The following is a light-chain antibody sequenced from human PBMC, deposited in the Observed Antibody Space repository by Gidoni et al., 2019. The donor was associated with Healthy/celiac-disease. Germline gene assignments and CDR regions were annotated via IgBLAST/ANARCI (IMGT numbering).Light chain of an antibody. Sequence: EIVLKQSPATLSLSPGERATLSCRASQSVSSYLAWYQQKPGQAPRLLIYDASNRATGIPARFSGSGSGTDFTLTISSLEPEDFAVYYCQQRSNWPPFTFGGGTKVEIK. J-gene: IGKJ4*01. CDR2: DAS. V-gene: IGKV3-11*01. CDR3: QQRSNWPPFT. CDR1: QSVSSY.